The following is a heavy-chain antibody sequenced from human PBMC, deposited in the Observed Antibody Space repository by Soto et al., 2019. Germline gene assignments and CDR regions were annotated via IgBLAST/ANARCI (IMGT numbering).Heavy chain of an antibody. D-gene: IGHD2-15*01. CDR1: GVSISGYY. CDR3: ARHKRECSGDTCYSWFDP. CDR2: IYDSGT. V-gene: IGHV4-59*08. J-gene: IGHJ5*02. Sequence: SETLSLTCSVSGVSISGYYWSWIRQPPGKGLEWIGYIYDSGTNYNPSHKSRVTISIDTSTNQISLKLSSVTAADTAVYYCARHKRECSGDTCYSWFDPWGQGTLVTVSS.